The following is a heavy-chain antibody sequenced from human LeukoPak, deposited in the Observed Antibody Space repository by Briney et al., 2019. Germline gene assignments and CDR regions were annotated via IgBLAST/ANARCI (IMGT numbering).Heavy chain of an antibody. CDR3: AKDLVGATGRNWFDP. J-gene: IGHJ5*02. D-gene: IGHD1-26*01. CDR1: GFTFSSYS. V-gene: IGHV3-21*04. CDR2: ISSSSSYI. Sequence: GGSLRLSCAASGFTFSSYSMNWVRQAPGKGLEWVSSISSSSSYIYYADSVKGRFTISRDNSKNTLYLQMNSLRAEDTAVYYCAKDLVGATGRNWFDPWGQGTLVTVSS.